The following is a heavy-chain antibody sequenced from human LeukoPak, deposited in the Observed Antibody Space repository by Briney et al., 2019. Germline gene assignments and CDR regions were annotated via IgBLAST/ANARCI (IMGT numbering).Heavy chain of an antibody. J-gene: IGHJ4*02. CDR2: IYYSGST. D-gene: IGHD5-18*01. CDR1: GGSISSYY. Sequence: SETLSLTCTVSGGSISSYYWSWIRQPPGKGLEWIGYIYYSGSTNYNPSLKSRVTISVDTSKNQFSLKLSSVTAADTAVYYCARDLGGYSYGPSFFDYWGQGTLVTVSS. V-gene: IGHV4-59*01. CDR3: ARDLGGYSYGPSFFDY.